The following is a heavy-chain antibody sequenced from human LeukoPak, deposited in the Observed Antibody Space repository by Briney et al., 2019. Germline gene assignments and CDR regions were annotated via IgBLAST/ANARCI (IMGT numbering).Heavy chain of an antibody. Sequence: GGSLRLSCAASGFTFSSYSMNWVRQAPGKGLEWVSGFSSSDGTTHYADSVKGRFTISRDISKNTLYLQMNRLRAEDTAVYYCAKDRGGSSPPFDYWGQGTLVTVSS. D-gene: IGHD1-26*01. CDR1: GFTFSSYS. CDR3: AKDRGGSSPPFDY. J-gene: IGHJ4*02. V-gene: IGHV3-23*01. CDR2: FSSSDGTT.